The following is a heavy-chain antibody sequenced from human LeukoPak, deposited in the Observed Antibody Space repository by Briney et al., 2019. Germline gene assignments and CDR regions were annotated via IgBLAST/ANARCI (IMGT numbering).Heavy chain of an antibody. J-gene: IGHJ5*02. D-gene: IGHD2-2*01. CDR2: IYPGDSDT. CDR1: GYSFTSYW. CDR3: ARQVEYCSSTSCLNWFDP. V-gene: IGHV5-51*01. Sequence: PGASLMICCKGSGYSFTSYWICWLRQMPGKRQEWMGIIYPGDSDTRYSPSFQGQVTISADKSISTAYLQWSSLKASDTAMYYCARQVEYCSSTSCLNWFDPWGQGTLVTVSS.